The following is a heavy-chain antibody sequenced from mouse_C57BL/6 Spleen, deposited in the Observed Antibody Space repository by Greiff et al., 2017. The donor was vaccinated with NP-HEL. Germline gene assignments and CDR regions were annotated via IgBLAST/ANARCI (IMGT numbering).Heavy chain of an antibody. J-gene: IGHJ2*01. CDR2: INPNNGGT. CDR3: ARKGDDEFPYYFDY. CDR1: GYTFTDYY. V-gene: IGHV1-26*01. Sequence: VQLQQSGPELVKPGASVKISCKASGYTFTDYYMNWVKQSHGKSLEWIGDINPNNGGTSYNQKFKGKATLTVDKSSSTAYMELRSLTSEDSAVYYCARKGDDEFPYYFDYWGQGTTLTVSS.